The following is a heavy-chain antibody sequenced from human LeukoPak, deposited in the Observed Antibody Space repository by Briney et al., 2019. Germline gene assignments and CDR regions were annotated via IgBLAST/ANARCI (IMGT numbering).Heavy chain of an antibody. D-gene: IGHD6-19*01. CDR1: GGSISSYY. J-gene: IGHJ5*02. CDR3: AREVSVAGNNWFDP. V-gene: IGHV4-59*01. CDR2: IYYSGST. Sequence: PSETLSLTCTVSGGSISSYYWSWIRQPPGKGLEWIGYIYYSGSTNYNPSLKSRVTISVTSKNQFSLKLSSVTAADTAVYFCAREVSVAGNNWFDPWGQGALVTVSS.